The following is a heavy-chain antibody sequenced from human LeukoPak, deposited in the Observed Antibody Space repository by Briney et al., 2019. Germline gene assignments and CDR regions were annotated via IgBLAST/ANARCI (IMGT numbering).Heavy chain of an antibody. CDR2: IYYSGST. CDR1: GGSISSYY. D-gene: IGHD6-13*01. CDR3: ARVGAAAGPEYFDY. Sequence: SETLSLTCTVSGGSISSYYWSWIRQPPGKGLEWLGYIYYSGSTNYNPSLKSRVTISVDTSKNQFSLKLSSVTAADTAVYYCARVGAAAGPEYFDYWGQGTLVTVSS. V-gene: IGHV4-59*08. J-gene: IGHJ4*02.